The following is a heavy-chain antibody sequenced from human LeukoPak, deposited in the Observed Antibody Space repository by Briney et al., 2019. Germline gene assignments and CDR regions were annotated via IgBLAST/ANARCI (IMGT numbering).Heavy chain of an antibody. CDR2: ISSTSTYI. Sequence: GGSLRLSCAASGYTFRDYSWNWIRQVPGKGLEWVSSISSTSTYIYYAASVKGRFTISRDNAKHSLLLQLNSLRDEDYAVYYGVSGNHPASLWVTCRLDAFDVWGKGTMVIVSS. J-gene: IGHJ3*01. D-gene: IGHD3-16*02. CDR3: VSGNHPASLWVTCRLDAFDV. CDR1: GYTFRDYS. V-gene: IGHV3-21*01.